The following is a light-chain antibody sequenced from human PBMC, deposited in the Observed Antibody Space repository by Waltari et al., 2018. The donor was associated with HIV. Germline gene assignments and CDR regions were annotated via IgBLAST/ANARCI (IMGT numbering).Light chain of an antibody. CDR2: EVS. CDR1: SSDVGGYNY. Sequence: QSALTQPASVSGSPGQSITISCTGTSSDVGGYNYVSWYQQHPGKAPKLMIYEVSNRPSGVCNRFSGSKSGNTASLTISGLQAEDEADYYCSSYTSSSTPYVFGTGTKVTVL. CDR3: SSYTSSSTPYV. J-gene: IGLJ1*01. V-gene: IGLV2-14*01.